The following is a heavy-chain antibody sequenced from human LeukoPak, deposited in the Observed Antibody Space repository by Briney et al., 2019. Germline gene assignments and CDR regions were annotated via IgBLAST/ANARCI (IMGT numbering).Heavy chain of an antibody. J-gene: IGHJ5*02. CDR3: ARGLSYCSSTSCYTGIRVWFDP. D-gene: IGHD2-2*02. CDR2: INHSGST. V-gene: IGHV4-34*01. Sequence: SETLSLTCAVYGGSFSGYYWSWIRQPPGKGLEWIGEINHSGSTNYNPSLKSRVTISVDRSKNQFSLKLSSVTAADTAVYYCARGLSYCSSTSCYTGIRVWFDPWGQGTLVTVSS. CDR1: GGSFSGYY.